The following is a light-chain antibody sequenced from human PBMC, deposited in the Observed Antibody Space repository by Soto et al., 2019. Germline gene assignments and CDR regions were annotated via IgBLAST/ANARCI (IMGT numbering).Light chain of an antibody. CDR3: SSYTINNSRV. CDR1: SSDVGGYDY. Sequence: QSVLTQPASVSGSPGQSITISCTGTSSDVGGYDYVSWYQQHPGKAPKVMIYDVSDRPSGVSNRFSGSKSGNTASLTISGLLAEDEADYYCSSYTINNSRVFGAGTKVTVL. CDR2: DVS. V-gene: IGLV2-14*01. J-gene: IGLJ1*01.